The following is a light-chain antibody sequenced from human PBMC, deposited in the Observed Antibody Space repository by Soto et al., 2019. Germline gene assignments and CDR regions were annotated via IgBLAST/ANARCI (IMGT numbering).Light chain of an antibody. CDR3: QQYNSYS. V-gene: IGKV1-5*01. Sequence: RVTITCRAGQGISSWLAWYQQKPGTAPKVLIYHASNLQSGVPSRFSGSGSGTEFTLTISSLQPDDFATYYCQQYNSYSFGQGTKVDIK. CDR1: QGISSW. CDR2: HAS. J-gene: IGKJ1*01.